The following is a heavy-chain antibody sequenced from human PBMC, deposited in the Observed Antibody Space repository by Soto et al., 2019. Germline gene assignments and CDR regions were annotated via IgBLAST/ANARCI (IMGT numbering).Heavy chain of an antibody. Sequence: GGSLRLSCAASGFTFSSYGMHWVRQAPGKGLEWVAVISYDGSTIYYADSVKGRFTISRDNAKNSLYLQMNSLRDEDTAVYYCARVISMDLLLHTAPGYWGQGTLVTVSS. CDR1: GFTFSSYG. V-gene: IGHV3-30*03. J-gene: IGHJ4*02. CDR3: ARVISMDLLLHTAPGY. CDR2: ISYDGSTI. D-gene: IGHD5-18*01.